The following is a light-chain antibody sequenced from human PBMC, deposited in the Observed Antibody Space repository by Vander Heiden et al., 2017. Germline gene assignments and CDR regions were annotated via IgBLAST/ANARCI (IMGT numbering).Light chain of an antibody. V-gene: IGKV1-39*01. J-gene: IGKJ2*01. CDR1: QSISSY. CDR3: QQSYSTLYT. Sequence: DIEMTHAPSSLSASVGDRVTITCRASQSISSYLNSYQQKPGKTPKLLLYAASSFQSGVPSTFSGSGSATAFTLTIISLQPADFATSYCQQSYSTLYTFGQGTKLEIK. CDR2: AAS.